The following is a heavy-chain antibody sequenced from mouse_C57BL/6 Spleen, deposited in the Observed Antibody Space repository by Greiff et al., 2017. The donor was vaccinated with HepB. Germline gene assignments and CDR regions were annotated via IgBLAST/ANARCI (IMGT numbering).Heavy chain of an antibody. D-gene: IGHD2-12*01. CDR2: ISDGGSYT. Sequence: EVMLVESGGGLVKPGGSLKLSCAASGFTFSSYAMSWVRQTPEQRLEWVATISDGGSYTYYPDNVKGRFTISRDQAKNNLYLQMSHRKSEDTAMYYGAREDYSNDGWFAYWGQGTLVTVSA. CDR3: AREDYSNDGWFAY. CDR1: GFTFSSYA. V-gene: IGHV5-4*01. J-gene: IGHJ3*01.